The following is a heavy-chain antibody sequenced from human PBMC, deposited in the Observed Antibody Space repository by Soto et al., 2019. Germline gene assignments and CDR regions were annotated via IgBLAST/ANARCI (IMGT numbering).Heavy chain of an antibody. CDR2: IYSGGST. V-gene: IGHV3-53*04. Sequence: GGSLRLSCAASGFTVSSNYMSWVRQAPGKGLEWVSVIYSGGSTYYADSVKGRFTISRHKSKNTLYLQMNSLRAEDTAVYYCAMGYYYYMDVWGKGTTVTVSS. J-gene: IGHJ6*03. CDR1: GFTVSSNY. CDR3: AMGYYYYMDV.